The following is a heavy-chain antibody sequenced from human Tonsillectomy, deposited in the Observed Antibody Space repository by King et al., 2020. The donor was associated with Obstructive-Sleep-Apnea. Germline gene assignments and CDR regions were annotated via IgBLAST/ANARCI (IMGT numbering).Heavy chain of an antibody. CDR1: GFTFSSYA. CDR2: ISYDGSNK. CDR3: ASSGVPDY. D-gene: IGHD2-8*01. J-gene: IGHJ4*02. Sequence: QLVQSGGGVVQPGRSLRLSCAASGFTFSSYAMHWVRQAPGKGLEWGAVISYDGSNKYYADSVKGRFTISRDNSKNPLYLQMNSLRAEDTAVYYCASSGVPDYWGQGTLVTVSS. V-gene: IGHV3-30*04.